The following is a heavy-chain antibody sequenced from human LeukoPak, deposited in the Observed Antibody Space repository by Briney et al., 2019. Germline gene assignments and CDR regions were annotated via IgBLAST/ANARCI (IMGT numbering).Heavy chain of an antibody. D-gene: IGHD3-22*01. V-gene: IGHV3-53*01. CDR2: IYSGGST. CDR1: GFTVSSNY. Sequence: PGGSLRLSCAASGFTVSSNYMSWVRQAPGKGLEWVSVIYSGGSTYYADSVKGRFTISRDNSKNTLYLQMNSLGAEDTAVYYCARVFYDSSGYYWPFFDYWGQGTLVTVSS. J-gene: IGHJ4*02. CDR3: ARVFYDSSGYYWPFFDY.